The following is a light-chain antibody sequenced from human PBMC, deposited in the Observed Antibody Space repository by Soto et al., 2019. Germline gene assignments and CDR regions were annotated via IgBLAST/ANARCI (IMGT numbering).Light chain of an antibody. J-gene: IGKJ3*01. Sequence: DIQMTQSPSSLSASVGDRVTITCQASQDISNYLNWYQLKPGIPPRLLISDASNLETGVPSRFRGSGSGTDFTFTISSLQPEDFATYYCQQYETLPLSFGPGTKVDI. V-gene: IGKV1-33*01. CDR2: DAS. CDR1: QDISNY. CDR3: QQYETLPLS.